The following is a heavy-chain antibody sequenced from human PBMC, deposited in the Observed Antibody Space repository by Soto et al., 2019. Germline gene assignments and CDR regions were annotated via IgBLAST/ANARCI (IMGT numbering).Heavy chain of an antibody. D-gene: IGHD2-2*01. J-gene: IGHJ5*02. V-gene: IGHV3-23*01. CDR1: GFSFSTYA. CDR3: AKHAEYQLVSWFDP. CDR2: FSAGGGNT. Sequence: EVQLLESGGGLVQPGGSLRLSCAVSGFSFSTYAMSWVRQAPGKGLEWVSGFSAGGGNTYYADSVRGRFTISRDNSKDTLYLQITSLRAEDTAFYYCAKHAEYQLVSWFDPWGQGTLVTVSS.